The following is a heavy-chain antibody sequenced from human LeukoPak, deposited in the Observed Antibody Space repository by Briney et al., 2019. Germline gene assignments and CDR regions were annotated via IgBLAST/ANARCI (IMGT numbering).Heavy chain of an antibody. CDR2: INHSGST. J-gene: IGHJ5*02. Sequence: SETLSLTCAVYGGSVSGYYWSWIRQPPGKGLEGIGEINHSGSTNYNPFLKRRVTISVDTSQNQFSLQLSSVTAADTAVYYCARKYSSSWYSWFDPWGQGTLVTVSS. V-gene: IGHV4-34*01. CDR1: GGSVSGYY. D-gene: IGHD6-13*01. CDR3: ARKYSSSWYSWFDP.